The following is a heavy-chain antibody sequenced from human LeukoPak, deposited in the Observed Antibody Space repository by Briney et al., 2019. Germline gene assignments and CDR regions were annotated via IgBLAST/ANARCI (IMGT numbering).Heavy chain of an antibody. CDR3: AREGAGAFDI. J-gene: IGHJ3*02. D-gene: IGHD1-26*01. Sequence: GGSLRLFCAASGFPFSRYSMNWVRQAPGKGLEWVSYISSSSSYIYHADSVKGRFTISRDNAKNSLYLQMNSLRAEDTAVYYCAREGAGAFDIWGQGTMVTVSS. CDR1: GFPFSRYS. CDR2: ISSSSSYI. V-gene: IGHV3-21*01.